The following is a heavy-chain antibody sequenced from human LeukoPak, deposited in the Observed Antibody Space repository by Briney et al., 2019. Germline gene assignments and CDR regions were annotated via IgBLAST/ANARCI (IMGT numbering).Heavy chain of an antibody. D-gene: IGHD3-22*01. CDR1: GFTFSSYG. CDR3: ARADYYDSSGGDY. CDR2: ISYDGSNK. V-gene: IGHV3-30*03. Sequence: PGRSLRLSCAASGFTFSSYGMHWVRQAPGKGLEWVAVISYDGSNKYYADSVKGRFTISRDNAKNSLYLQMNSLRAEDTAVYYCARADYYDSSGGDYWGQGTLVTVSS. J-gene: IGHJ4*02.